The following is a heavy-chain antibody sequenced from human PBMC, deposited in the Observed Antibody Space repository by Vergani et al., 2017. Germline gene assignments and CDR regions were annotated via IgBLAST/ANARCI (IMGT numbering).Heavy chain of an antibody. V-gene: IGHV1-2*04. CDR2: INPNSGGT. Sequence: QVQLVQSGAEVKKPGASVKVSCKASGYTFTGYYMHWVRQAPGQGLEWMGWINPNSGGTNYAQKFQGWVTMTRDTSISTAYMELSRLRSDDTAVYYCARVGIAAADPLSEENWYFDLWGRGTLVTVSS. CDR3: ARVGIAAADPLSEENWYFDL. CDR1: GYTFTGYY. J-gene: IGHJ2*01. D-gene: IGHD6-13*01.